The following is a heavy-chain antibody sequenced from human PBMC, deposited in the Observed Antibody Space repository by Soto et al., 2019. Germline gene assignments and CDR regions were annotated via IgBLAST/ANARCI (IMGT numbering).Heavy chain of an antibody. D-gene: IGHD3-22*01. J-gene: IGHJ3*02. CDR2: IDPSDSYT. CDR3: ASRYYDSSGYSDDAFDI. V-gene: IGHV5-10-1*01. CDR1: GYTCTSYW. Sequence: XESLKVSRKCSGYTCTSYWISLVLQMPGKGREWMGRIDPSDSYTNYSPSFQGHVTISADKSISTAYLQWSSLKASDTAMYYCASRYYDSSGYSDDAFDIWGQGTMVTVSS.